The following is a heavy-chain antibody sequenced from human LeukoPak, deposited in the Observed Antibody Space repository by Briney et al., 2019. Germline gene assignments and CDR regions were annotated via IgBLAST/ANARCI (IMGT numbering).Heavy chain of an antibody. CDR1: GYSFTNYW. V-gene: IGHV5-51*01. CDR2: IYPGDSDT. D-gene: IGHD6-13*01. J-gene: IGHJ4*02. Sequence: GESLKISCKGSGYSFTNYWIGWVRQMPGKGLQYLGIIYPGDSDTRYSPSFQGQVTISADKSIRTAYLQWTSLKASDTGIYYCVTTGVTSSWYGFENWGQGTLVTVAS. CDR3: VTTGVTSSWYGFEN.